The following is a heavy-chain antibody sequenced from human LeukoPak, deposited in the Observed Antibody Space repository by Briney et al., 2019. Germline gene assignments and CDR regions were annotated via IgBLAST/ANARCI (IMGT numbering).Heavy chain of an antibody. CDR2: ISAYDGNT. D-gene: IGHD2-2*02. CDR1: GYTFTSYG. Sequence: ASVKVSCKASGYTFTSYGISWVRQAPGQGLEWMGWISAYDGNTNYAQKLQGRVTMTTDTSTSTAYMELRSLGSDDTAVYYCARSDCSGISCYTFADYWGQGTLVTVSS. CDR3: ARSDCSGISCYTFADY. J-gene: IGHJ4*02. V-gene: IGHV1-18*01.